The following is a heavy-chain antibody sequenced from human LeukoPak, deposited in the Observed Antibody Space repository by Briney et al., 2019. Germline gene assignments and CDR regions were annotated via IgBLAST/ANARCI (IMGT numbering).Heavy chain of an antibody. V-gene: IGHV3-30-3*01. Sequence: GGSLRLSCAASGFTFSSYAMHWVRQAPGKGLEWVAVISYDGSNKYYADSVKGRFTISRDNSKNTLYLQMNSLRAEDTAVYYCARDPLKVKDKEGHAFDIWSQGTMVTVSS. CDR3: ARDPLKVKDKEGHAFDI. J-gene: IGHJ3*02. CDR2: ISYDGSNK. CDR1: GFTFSSYA.